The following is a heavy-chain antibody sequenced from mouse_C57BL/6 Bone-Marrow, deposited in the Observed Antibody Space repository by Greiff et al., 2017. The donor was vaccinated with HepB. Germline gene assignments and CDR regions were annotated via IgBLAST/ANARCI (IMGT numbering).Heavy chain of an antibody. J-gene: IGHJ2*01. V-gene: IGHV1-82*01. CDR1: GYAFSSSW. D-gene: IGHD1-1*01. Sequence: QVQLQQSGPELVKPGASVKISCKASGYAFSSSWMNWVKQRPGKGLEWIGRIFPGDGDTNYNGTFKGKATLTADKSSSTAYMQLSSLTSEDSAVYFCARRSTTVVAPFDYWGQGTTLTVAS. CDR3: ARRSTTVVAPFDY. CDR2: IFPGDGDT.